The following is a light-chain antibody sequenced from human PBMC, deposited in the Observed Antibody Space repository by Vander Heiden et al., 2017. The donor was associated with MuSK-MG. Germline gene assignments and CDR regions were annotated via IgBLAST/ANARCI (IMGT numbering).Light chain of an antibody. CDR3: HQDNTLIS. CDR2: GAS. V-gene: IGKV3-15*01. Sequence: EIVMTQSPATLSVSPGERATLSCRASQSVSSNLAWYQQKPGQAPRLLIYGASNRANGIPDRFSGSGSETEFTLTSSSRQSEDFAVYYEHQDNTLISFGGGTKVEIK. CDR1: QSVSSN. J-gene: IGKJ4*01.